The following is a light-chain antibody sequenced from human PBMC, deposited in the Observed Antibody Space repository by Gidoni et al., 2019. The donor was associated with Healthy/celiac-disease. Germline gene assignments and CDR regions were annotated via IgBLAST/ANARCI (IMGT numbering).Light chain of an antibody. CDR1: KLGDKY. V-gene: IGLV3-1*01. J-gene: IGLJ2*01. CDR3: QAWDSSTVV. Sequence: SYELTQPPSVSVSPGQTASITCSGYKLGDKYACWYQQKPGQSPVLVIYHDSKRPSGIPERFSGSNSGNTATLTICGTQAMDEADYDCQAWDSSTVVFGGGTKLTVL. CDR2: HDS.